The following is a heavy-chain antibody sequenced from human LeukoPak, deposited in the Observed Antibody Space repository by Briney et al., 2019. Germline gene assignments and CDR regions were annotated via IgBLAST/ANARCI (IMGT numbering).Heavy chain of an antibody. CDR3: AKKAQYNGNYPLDY. CDR1: GSTFTSYS. V-gene: IGHV3-23*01. CDR2: TSDRGDYT. Sequence: PGGSLRLSCAASGSTFTSYSMSWVRQAPGKGLEWVSGTSDRGDYTYYADSVKGRFTISRDNSKNTLYLQMNSLRAEDTALYFCAKKAQYNGNYPLDYWGQGTLVTVSS. D-gene: IGHD1-26*01. J-gene: IGHJ4*02.